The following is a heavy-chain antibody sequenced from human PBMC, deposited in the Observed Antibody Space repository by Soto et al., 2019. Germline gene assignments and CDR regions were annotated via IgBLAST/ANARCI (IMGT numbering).Heavy chain of an antibody. CDR1: GYTFTSYY. D-gene: IGHD6-19*01. Sequence: SVKVSCKASGYTFTSYYMHWVRQAPGQGLEWMGRINPILGIANYAQKFQGRVTITADKSTSTAYMELSSLRSEDTAVYYCARAGQIAVAHFDYWGQGTLVTVSS. J-gene: IGHJ4*02. CDR3: ARAGQIAVAHFDY. V-gene: IGHV1-69*04. CDR2: INPILGIA.